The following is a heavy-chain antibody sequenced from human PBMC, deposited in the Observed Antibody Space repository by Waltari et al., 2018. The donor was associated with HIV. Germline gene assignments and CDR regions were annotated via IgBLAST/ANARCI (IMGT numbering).Heavy chain of an antibody. D-gene: IGHD7-27*01. CDR1: GFTFADAW. J-gene: IGHJ4*02. V-gene: IGHV3-15*01. CDR2: IKGKTDAGTR. Sequence: VQLVESGGGLVEPGGSLRLSCAASGFTFADAWMNWVRQAPGKGLEWVARIKGKTDAGTRDFAAPVKGRFSISRNYLKNTVDLQMNNLKTEDTALYYCAAGTGRSDFDYWGQGTLVTVSS. CDR3: AAGTGRSDFDY.